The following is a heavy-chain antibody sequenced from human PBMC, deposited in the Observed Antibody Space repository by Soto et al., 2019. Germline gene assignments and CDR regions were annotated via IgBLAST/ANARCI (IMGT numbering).Heavy chain of an antibody. CDR2: ISSSSSYL. D-gene: IGHD2-8*01. J-gene: IGHJ6*03. Sequence: EVQLVESGGGLVKPGGSLRLSCAASGFTFSSYSKNWVRQAPGKGLEWVSSISSSSSYLYYADSVKGRFTISRDNAKNSLYLQINSLRAEDTAVYYYARRSGVNGGDMDVWGKRTTVTVSS. CDR1: GFTFSSYS. V-gene: IGHV3-21*01. CDR3: ARRSGVNGGDMDV.